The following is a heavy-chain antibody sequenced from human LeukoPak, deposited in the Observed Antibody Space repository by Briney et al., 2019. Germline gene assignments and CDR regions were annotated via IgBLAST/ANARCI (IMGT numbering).Heavy chain of an antibody. V-gene: IGHV4-39*01. CDR1: GGSISSRSYY. D-gene: IGHD2/OR15-2a*01. CDR2: IYYSGST. Sequence: SETLSLTCTVSGGSISSRSYYWGWIRQPPGKGLEWIGSIYYSGSTYYNPSLKSRVTIYVDTSKNQISLKLSSVTAADTAVYYCARAFRARYFDLWGRGTLVTVSS. J-gene: IGHJ2*01. CDR3: ARAFRARYFDL.